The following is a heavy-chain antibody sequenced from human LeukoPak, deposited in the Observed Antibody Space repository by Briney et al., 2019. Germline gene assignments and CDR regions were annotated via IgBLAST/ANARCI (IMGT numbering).Heavy chain of an antibody. Sequence: SETLSLTCAVYGGSFSGYYWSWIRQPPGKGLEWIREINHSGSTHYNPSLKSRVTISVDTSKKQFSLKVRSVTAADTAVYYCARKEGGQLVNTRRWFDPWGQGTLVTVSS. CDR1: GGSFSGYY. V-gene: IGHV4-34*01. CDR3: ARKEGGQLVNTRRWFDP. CDR2: INHSGST. D-gene: IGHD6-13*01. J-gene: IGHJ5*02.